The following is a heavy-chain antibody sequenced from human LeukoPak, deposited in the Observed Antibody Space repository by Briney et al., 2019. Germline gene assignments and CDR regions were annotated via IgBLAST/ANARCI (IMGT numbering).Heavy chain of an antibody. V-gene: IGHV3-53*01. CDR3: ARGPLRDCSGSSCYPYFDY. CDR1: GFTVSSNY. J-gene: IGHJ4*02. Sequence: GGSLRLSCAASGFTVSSNYMSWVRQAPGKRLEWVSVIYSGGSTYYADSVKGRFTISRDDSKNTLHLQMNSLRAEDTAVYYCARGPLRDCSGSSCYPYFDYWGQGTLVTVSS. D-gene: IGHD2-15*01. CDR2: IYSGGST.